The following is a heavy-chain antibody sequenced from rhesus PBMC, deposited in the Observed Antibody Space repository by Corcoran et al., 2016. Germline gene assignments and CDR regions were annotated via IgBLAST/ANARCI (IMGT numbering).Heavy chain of an antibody. J-gene: IGHJ4*01. V-gene: IGHV4-122*02. CDR1: GGSISSGYYY. Sequence: QVQLQESGPGLVKPSETLSLTCAVSGGSISSGYYYWSWIRPPPGKGLEWIGYITYSGTTSYHPSLKCRVTISRDTSTNQFSRKRSSVTAADTAVYYCARGALYFDYWGQGVLVTVSS. CDR3: ARGALYFDY. CDR2: ITYSGTT.